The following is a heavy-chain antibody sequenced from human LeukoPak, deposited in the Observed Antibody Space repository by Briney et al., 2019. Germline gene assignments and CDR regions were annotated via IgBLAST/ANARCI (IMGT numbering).Heavy chain of an antibody. D-gene: IGHD3-22*01. CDR2: IWYDGSYK. J-gene: IGHJ4*02. CDR1: GFTFITYG. CDR3: AREYYDSSDYPRQHYFDY. V-gene: IGHV3-33*01. Sequence: GGSLRLSCAASGFTFITYGMHWVRQAPGKGLEWVALIWYDGSYKYYADSVKGRFTISRDNSKNTLYLQMNSLRAEDTAVYYCAREYYDSSDYPRQHYFDYWGQGTLVTASS.